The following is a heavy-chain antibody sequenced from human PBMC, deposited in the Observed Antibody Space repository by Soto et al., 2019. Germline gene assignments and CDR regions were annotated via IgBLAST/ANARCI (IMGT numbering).Heavy chain of an antibody. V-gene: IGHV1-18*01. CDR3: TGVLYVGLVDY. CDR1: GYTFTSYG. D-gene: IGHD3-16*01. CDR2: ISAYNGNT. J-gene: IGHJ4*02. Sequence: QVQLVQSGAEVKKPGASVKVSCKASGYTFTSYGISWVRQAPGQGLEWMGWISAYNGNTNYAQKLQGRGTMTTGTSTITAYMALRSLRSDHTAAYYCTGVLYVGLVDYWGQVTLVTVAS.